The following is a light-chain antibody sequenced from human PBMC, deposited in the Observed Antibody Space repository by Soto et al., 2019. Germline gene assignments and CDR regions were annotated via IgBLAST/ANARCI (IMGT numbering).Light chain of an antibody. Sequence: QSVLTQPASVSWSPGQSITISCTGTSSDVGGYNYVSLYQQHPGKAPKLMIYEVSNRPSGVSNRFSGSESGNTASLTISGLQAEDEADYYCSSYTSSGTLVFGTGTKVTVL. CDR1: SSDVGGYNY. V-gene: IGLV2-14*01. J-gene: IGLJ1*01. CDR2: EVS. CDR3: SSYTSSGTLV.